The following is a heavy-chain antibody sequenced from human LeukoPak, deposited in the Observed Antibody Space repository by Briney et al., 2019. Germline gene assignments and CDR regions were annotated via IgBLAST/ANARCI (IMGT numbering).Heavy chain of an antibody. CDR3: ARDGGLNTDFDY. CDR2: TKPDGSAE. J-gene: IGHJ4*02. V-gene: IGHV3-7*01. CDR1: GFTFRNYL. D-gene: IGHD2-15*01. Sequence: PGGSLRLSCAASGFTFRNYLMGWVREAPGKGVEWGANTKPDGSAEYYADSVRGRFTTSRDNANNFLYPQMNRLRAEDTAVYYCARDGGLNTDFDYWGQPTLLTVSS.